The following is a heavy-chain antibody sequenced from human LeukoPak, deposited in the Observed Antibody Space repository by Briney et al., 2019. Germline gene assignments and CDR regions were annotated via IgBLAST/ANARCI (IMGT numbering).Heavy chain of an antibody. CDR2: LNHSGST. CDR3: ARGQRGSGSYQTYGMDV. CDR1: GGSFSGYY. D-gene: IGHD3-10*01. J-gene: IGHJ6*02. Sequence: KPSETLSLTCAVYGGSFSGYYWSWIRQPPGKGLERIGELNHSGSTNYNPSLKSRVTISVDTSKNQFSLKMSSVTAADTAVYYCARGQRGSGSYQTYGMDVWGQGTTVTVSS. V-gene: IGHV4-34*01.